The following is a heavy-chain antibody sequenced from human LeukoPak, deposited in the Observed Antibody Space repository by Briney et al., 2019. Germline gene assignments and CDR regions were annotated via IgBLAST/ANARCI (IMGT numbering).Heavy chain of an antibody. V-gene: IGHV3-23*01. CDR2: ISGGGGST. CDR1: GYTFRVVA. D-gene: IGHD2-15*01. J-gene: IGHJ5*02. Sequence: GGSLRLSCAASGYTFRVVAMTSVRQAPGMGLEWVSTISGGGGSTYYADSVKGRFTISRDNSKNTLYLQMNNLRAEDTAVYYCAKDHRVGQMLLLPWGQGTLVTVSS. CDR3: AKDHRVGQMLLLP.